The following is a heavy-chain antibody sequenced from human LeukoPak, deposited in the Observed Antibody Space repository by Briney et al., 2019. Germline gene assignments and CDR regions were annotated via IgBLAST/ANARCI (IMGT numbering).Heavy chain of an antibody. Sequence: GGSLRLSCVASGFTYKMYAMSWVRHAPGKRLEWVSTFSGPMETTYYAPSVRGRFTMSRDNSKNTLSLQMNSLRAEDTAVYYCARSTFHYDFWSVGYWGQGTLVTVSS. CDR1: GFTYKMYA. CDR3: ARSTFHYDFWSVGY. V-gene: IGHV3-23*01. CDR2: FSGPMETT. J-gene: IGHJ4*02. D-gene: IGHD3-3*01.